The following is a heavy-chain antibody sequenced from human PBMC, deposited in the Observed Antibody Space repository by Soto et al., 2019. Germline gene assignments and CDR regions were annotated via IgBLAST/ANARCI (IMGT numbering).Heavy chain of an antibody. V-gene: IGHV3-23*01. CDR1: GFTFSSSG. D-gene: IGHD6-19*01. J-gene: IGHJ5*02. CDR2: ISGTGGIT. CDR3: ANGPYSTGWPPSNWFDP. Sequence: EVQLLESGGGLVLPGGSLRLSCLASGFTFSSSGMTWVRQAPGKGLEWVSTISGTGGITYYADSVKGRFTISRDNSKNTLYLQMNSLRDEDTAVFYCANGPYSTGWPPSNWFDPWGQGTLVTVSS.